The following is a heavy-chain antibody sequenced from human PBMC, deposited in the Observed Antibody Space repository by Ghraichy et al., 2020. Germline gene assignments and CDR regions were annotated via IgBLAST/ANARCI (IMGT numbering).Heavy chain of an antibody. J-gene: IGHJ4*02. V-gene: IGHV2-70*11. CDR2: IDWDDDK. D-gene: IGHD3-22*01. Sequence: SGPTLVKPTQTLTLTCTFSGFSLSTSGMCVSWIRQPPGKALEWLARIDWDDDKYYSTSLKTRLTISKDTSKNQVVLQMTNMDPVETAKYYCARILYDSSGYYYGVFDYWGQGTLVTVSS. CDR3: ARILYDSSGYYYGVFDY. CDR1: GFSLSTSGMC.